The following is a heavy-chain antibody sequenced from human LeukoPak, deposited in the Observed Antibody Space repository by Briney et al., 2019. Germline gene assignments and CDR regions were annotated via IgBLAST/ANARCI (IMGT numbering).Heavy chain of an antibody. CDR3: ARHARQLVGIVHY. V-gene: IGHV3-30*02. CDR1: GFTFSSYG. D-gene: IGHD6-6*01. J-gene: IGHJ4*02. CDR2: IRYDGSNK. Sequence: GGSLRLSCAASGFTFSSYGMHRVRQAPGKGLEWVAFIRYDGSNKYYADSVKGRFTISRDNSKNTLYLQMNSLRAEDTAVYYCARHARQLVGIVHYWGQGTLVTVSS.